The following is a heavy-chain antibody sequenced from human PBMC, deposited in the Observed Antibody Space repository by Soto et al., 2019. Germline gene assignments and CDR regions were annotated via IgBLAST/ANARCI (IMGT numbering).Heavy chain of an antibody. Sequence: EVQLVETGGGLIQPGGSLRLSCAASGFTVSSNYISWVRQAPGQGLEWVSLISSGGSAYYADSVKGRFTISRDNSKNTLYLHMNRLRAEDTAVYYCASGVARGVFNYWGQGTLVSVSS. V-gene: IGHV3-53*02. J-gene: IGHJ4*02. CDR2: ISSGGSA. D-gene: IGHD3-10*01. CDR3: ASGVARGVFNY. CDR1: GFTVSSNY.